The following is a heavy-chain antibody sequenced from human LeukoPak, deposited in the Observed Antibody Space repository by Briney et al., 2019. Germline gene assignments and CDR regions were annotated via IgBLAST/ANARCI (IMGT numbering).Heavy chain of an antibody. CDR1: GFSSSSYG. CDR2: IWYDGSKK. CDR3: ARDGYDSQIMDV. D-gene: IGHD3-22*01. Sequence: GRSLRLSCAASGFSSSSYGMHWVRQAPGKGLEWVAVIWYDGSKKYYADSVKGRFTISRDNSKNTLYLQLNSLRAEDTAVYYCARDGYDSQIMDVWGKGTTVIVSS. V-gene: IGHV3-33*01. J-gene: IGHJ6*04.